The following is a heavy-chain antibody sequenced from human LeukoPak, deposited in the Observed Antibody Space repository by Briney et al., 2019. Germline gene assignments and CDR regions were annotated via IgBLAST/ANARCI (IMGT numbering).Heavy chain of an antibody. CDR2: IYYSGST. J-gene: IGHJ6*03. D-gene: IGHD2-15*01. V-gene: IGHV4-39*07. CDR3: ARQAATLYYYYMDV. Sequence: PSETLSLTCTVSGGSISSSSYYWGWIRQPPGKGLEWIGSIYYSGSTYYNPSLKSRVTMSVDTSKNQFSLKLSSVTAADTAVYYCARQAATLYYYYMDVWGKGTTVTVSS. CDR1: GGSISSSSYY.